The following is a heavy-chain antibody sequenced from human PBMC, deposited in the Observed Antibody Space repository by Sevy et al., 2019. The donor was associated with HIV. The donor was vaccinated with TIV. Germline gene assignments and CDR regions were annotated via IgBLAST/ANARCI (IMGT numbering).Heavy chain of an antibody. D-gene: IGHD6-19*01. J-gene: IGHJ3*02. CDR2: INWNSGSI. V-gene: IGHV3-9*01. CDR1: GFTFDDYA. Sequence: GGYLRLSCAASGFTFDDYAMHCVRQAPGKGLEWVSSINWNSGSINYVDSVKGRFTISRDNAKNSLYLQMNSLRTEDTALYYCAKDIGRSGVAFDIWGQGTKVSVSS. CDR3: AKDIGRSGVAFDI.